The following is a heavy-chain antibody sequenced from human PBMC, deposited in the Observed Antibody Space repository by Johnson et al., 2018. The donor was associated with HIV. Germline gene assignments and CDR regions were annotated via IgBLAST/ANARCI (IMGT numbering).Heavy chain of an antibody. CDR2: ISNDGSFQ. CDR3: AKDPGWFGEPGDAFDI. Sequence: QVQLVESGGGVVQPGRSLRISCAASGFTFSSYAMHWVRQAPGKGLEWVAVISNDGSFQYYTDSVKGRFTISRDNAKNTLYLQMNSLRAEDTAVYYCAKDPGWFGEPGDAFDIWGQGTMVTVSS. D-gene: IGHD3-10*01. J-gene: IGHJ3*02. CDR1: GFTFSSYA. V-gene: IGHV3-30*04.